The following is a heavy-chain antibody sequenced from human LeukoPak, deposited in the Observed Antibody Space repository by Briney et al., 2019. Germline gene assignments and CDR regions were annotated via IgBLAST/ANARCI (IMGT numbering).Heavy chain of an antibody. J-gene: IGHJ4*02. CDR2: IYHSGST. CDR1: GYSISSGYY. V-gene: IGHV4-38-2*01. D-gene: IGHD3-22*01. CDR3: ARVTYYDSSDYRSYFDY. Sequence: SETLSLTCAVSGYSISSGYYWGWIRQPPGKGLEWIGSIYHSGSTYYNPSLKSRVTISVDTSKNQFSLKLSSVTAADTAVYYCARVTYYDSSDYRSYFDYWGQGTLVTVSS.